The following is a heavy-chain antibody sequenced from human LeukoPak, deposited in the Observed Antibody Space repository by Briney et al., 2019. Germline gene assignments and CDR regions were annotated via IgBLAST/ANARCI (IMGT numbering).Heavy chain of an antibody. CDR1: SGSISSGDYY. CDR2: IYYSGST. Sequence: SETLSLTCTVSSGSISSGDYYWSWIRQPPGKGLEWIGYIYYSGSTYYNPSLKSRVTISVDTSKNQFSLKLSSVTAADTAVYYCARDRSPDTAIDYWGQGTLVTVSS. V-gene: IGHV4-30-4*01. D-gene: IGHD5-18*01. J-gene: IGHJ4*02. CDR3: ARDRSPDTAIDY.